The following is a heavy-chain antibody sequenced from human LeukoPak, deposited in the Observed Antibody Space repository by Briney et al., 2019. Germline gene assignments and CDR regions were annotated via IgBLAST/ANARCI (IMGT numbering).Heavy chain of an antibody. D-gene: IGHD6-19*01. CDR1: GGSISSGGYY. CDR2: IYYSGST. J-gene: IGHJ4*02. Sequence: SETLSLTCTVSGGSISSGGYYWSWIRQHPGKGLEWIGYIYYSGSTYYNPSLKSRVTISVDASKNQFSLKLSSVTAADTAVYYCARTGAVAAQKRSYFDYWGQGTLVTVSS. CDR3: ARTGAVAAQKRSYFDY. V-gene: IGHV4-31*03.